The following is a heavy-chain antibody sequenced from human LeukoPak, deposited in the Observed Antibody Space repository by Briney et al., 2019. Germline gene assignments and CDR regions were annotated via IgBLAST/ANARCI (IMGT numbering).Heavy chain of an antibody. CDR2: IYHSGST. D-gene: IGHD2/OR15-2a*01. V-gene: IGHV4-38-2*02. J-gene: IGHJ4*02. Sequence: SETLSLTCTVSGYSISSGYYWGWIRQPPGKGLEWIGSIYHSGSTYYNPSLKSRVTISVDTSKNQFSLKLSSVTAADTAVYYCARQPTTTYVDYWGQGTLVTVSS. CDR1: GYSISSGYY. CDR3: ARQPTTTYVDY.